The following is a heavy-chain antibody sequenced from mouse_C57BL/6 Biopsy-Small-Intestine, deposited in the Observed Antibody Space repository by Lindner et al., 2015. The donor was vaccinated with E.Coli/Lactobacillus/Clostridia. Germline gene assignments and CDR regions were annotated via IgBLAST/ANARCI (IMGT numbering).Heavy chain of an antibody. CDR3: TTKLGWFAY. J-gene: IGHJ3*01. CDR2: IYPGDDNT. V-gene: IGHV1-80*01. D-gene: IGHD1-3*01. Sequence: VQLQESGAELVKPGASVKISCKASGYAFSSYWMNWVKQRPGKGLEWIGQIYPGDDNTNYNGKFKGKATLTADKSSNTAYLQLSSLTSEDTAVYYCTTKLGWFAYWGQGTLVTVSA. CDR1: GYAFSSYW.